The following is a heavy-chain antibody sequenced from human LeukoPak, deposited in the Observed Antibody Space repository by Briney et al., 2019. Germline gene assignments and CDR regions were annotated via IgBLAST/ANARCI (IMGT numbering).Heavy chain of an antibody. V-gene: IGHV4-39*07. CDR1: GGSVSSGSYY. D-gene: IGHD1-26*01. J-gene: IGHJ4*02. Sequence: SETLSLTCTVSGGSVSSGSYYWGWIRQPPGKGLEWIGNIYYSGSTYYNPSLKSRVTISVETSKNQFSLKLSSVTAADTAVYYCASLRERSYYARGFDYWGQGTLVTVSS. CDR2: IYYSGST. CDR3: ASLRERSYYARGFDY.